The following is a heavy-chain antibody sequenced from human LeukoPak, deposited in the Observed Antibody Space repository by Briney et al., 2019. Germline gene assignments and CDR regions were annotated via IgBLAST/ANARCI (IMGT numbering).Heavy chain of an antibody. Sequence: GGSLRLTCAASRFTFSNYAMSWVRQAPGKGLEWVSGISGSGGSTYYADSVKGRFTISRDNAKNSLYLQMNSLRAEDTAVYYCARGQGVGATGYYYYMDVWGKGTTVTISS. V-gene: IGHV3-23*01. CDR1: RFTFSNYA. CDR2: ISGSGGST. D-gene: IGHD1-26*01. CDR3: ARGQGVGATGYYYYMDV. J-gene: IGHJ6*03.